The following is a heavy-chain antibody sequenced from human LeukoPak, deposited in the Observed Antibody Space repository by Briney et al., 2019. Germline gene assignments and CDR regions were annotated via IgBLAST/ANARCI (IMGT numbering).Heavy chain of an antibody. J-gene: IGHJ4*02. V-gene: IGHV3-21*01. CDR1: ELTLSNYC. D-gene: IGHD3-22*01. CDR3: AKTYYYDSSGYED. Sequence: GGSLRLSCAASELTLSNYCMTWVRQGPGTGLEWVSSISSSSSYIYYADSVKGRFTISRDNAKNSLYLQMNSLRAEDTAVYYCAKTYYYDSSGYEDWGQGTLVTVSS. CDR2: ISSSSSYI.